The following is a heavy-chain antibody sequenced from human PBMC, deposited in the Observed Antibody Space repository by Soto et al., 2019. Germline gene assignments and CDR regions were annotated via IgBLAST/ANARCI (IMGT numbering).Heavy chain of an antibody. CDR3: ARDLQPAGYSSGWDWFDP. CDR2: ISAYNGNT. CDR1: GYTFTSYG. Sequence: QVQLVQSGAEVKKPGASVKVSCKASGYTFTSYGISWVRQAPGQGLEWMGWISAYNGNTNYAQKLQGRVTMTTDTSTSTDYTELRSLSSDDPAVYYCARDLQPAGYSSGWDWFDPWGQGTLVTVSS. J-gene: IGHJ5*02. V-gene: IGHV1-18*01. D-gene: IGHD6-19*01.